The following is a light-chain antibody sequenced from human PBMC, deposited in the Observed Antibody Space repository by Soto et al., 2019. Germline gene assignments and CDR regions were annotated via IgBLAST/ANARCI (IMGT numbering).Light chain of an antibody. Sequence: EVVLTQSPGTLSLSPGERGTLSCMASQSINSAHLVWEQQKPGQAPRLLIYGASSRATGIPDRFSGSGSGTDFTLTISRMEPEDSAVYYCQHYDGSPLTFGGGTKVELK. CDR2: GAS. J-gene: IGKJ4*01. CDR3: QHYDGSPLT. CDR1: QSINSAH. V-gene: IGKV3-20*01.